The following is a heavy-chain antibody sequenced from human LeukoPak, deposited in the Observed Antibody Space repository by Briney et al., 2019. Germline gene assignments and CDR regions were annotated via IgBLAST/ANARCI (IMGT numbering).Heavy chain of an antibody. Sequence: ASVKVSCKTSGLTFTHYLMHWVRQAPGQGLEWIGGMSLNSGGTKYAQRFQGRVTMTRDTSISTASMDLNSLRSDDTAVYYCARDLSTSATWEFDYWGQGTLVTVSS. D-gene: IGHD6-25*01. CDR3: ARDLSTSATWEFDY. V-gene: IGHV1-2*02. CDR1: GLTFTHYL. J-gene: IGHJ4*02. CDR2: MSLNSGGT.